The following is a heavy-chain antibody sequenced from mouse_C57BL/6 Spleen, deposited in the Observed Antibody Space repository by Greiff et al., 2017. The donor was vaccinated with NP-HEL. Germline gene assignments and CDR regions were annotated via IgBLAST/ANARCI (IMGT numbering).Heavy chain of an antibody. D-gene: IGHD1-1*01. Sequence: QVQLQQSGAELVRPGASVTLSCKASGYTFTDYEMHWVKQTPVHGLEWIGAIDPETGGTAYNQKFKGKAILTADKSSSTAYMELRSLTSEDSAVYYCTRSYGGEFDYWGQGTTLTVSS. J-gene: IGHJ2*01. CDR1: GYTFTDYE. CDR2: IDPETGGT. CDR3: TRSYGGEFDY. V-gene: IGHV1-15*01.